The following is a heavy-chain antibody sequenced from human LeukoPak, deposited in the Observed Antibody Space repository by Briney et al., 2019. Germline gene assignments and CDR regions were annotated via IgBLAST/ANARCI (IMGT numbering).Heavy chain of an antibody. Sequence: ASVKVSCKASGYTFTGYYMHWVRQAPGQGLEWMGWINPNSGGTNYAQKFQGRVTMTRDTSISTAYMELSRLRSDDTGVYYCARGPVGPEWLVWDFDYWGQGTLVTVSS. D-gene: IGHD6-19*01. CDR2: INPNSGGT. V-gene: IGHV1-2*02. J-gene: IGHJ4*02. CDR3: ARGPVGPEWLVWDFDY. CDR1: GYTFTGYY.